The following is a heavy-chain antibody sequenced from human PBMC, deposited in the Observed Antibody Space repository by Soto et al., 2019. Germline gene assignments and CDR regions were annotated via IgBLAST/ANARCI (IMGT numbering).Heavy chain of an antibody. CDR1: GFTFSSFA. V-gene: IGHV3-23*01. CDR2: VTASGDST. D-gene: IGHD2-8*01. CDR3: FRGYCTNGVCYRGH. J-gene: IGHJ4*02. Sequence: EVQVLECGGGLVQPGGSLRLSFAASGFTFSSFAMSWVCQAPGEGLEWVSAVTASGDSTYYADSVKGRFIISRDNSQNTLHLQLNSPRPEDTAVYYCFRGYCTNGVCYRGHWGQGTLVIVSS.